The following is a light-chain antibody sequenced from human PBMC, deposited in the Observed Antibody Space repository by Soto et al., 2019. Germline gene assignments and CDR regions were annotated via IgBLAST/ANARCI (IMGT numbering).Light chain of an antibody. Sequence: EIVLTQSPATLSLSPGERATLSCRASQTINSHLAWYQQKPGQAPGLLIYDASNRATGIPARFSGSGSGTDFTLTISSLEPEDFAVYYCQQRKSWPLTFGGGTKVEIK. J-gene: IGKJ4*01. V-gene: IGKV3-11*01. CDR1: QTINSH. CDR2: DAS. CDR3: QQRKSWPLT.